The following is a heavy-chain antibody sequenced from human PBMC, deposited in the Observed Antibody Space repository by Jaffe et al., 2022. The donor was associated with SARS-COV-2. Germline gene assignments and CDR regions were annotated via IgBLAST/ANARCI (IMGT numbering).Heavy chain of an antibody. J-gene: IGHJ3*02. Sequence: QVQLVESGGGVVQPGRSLRLSCAASGFTFSSYGMHWVRQAPGKGLEWVAVIWYDGSNKYYADSVKGRFTISRDNSKNTLYLQMNSLRAEDTAVYYCAREGGYGGNYDAFDIWGQGTMVTVSS. D-gene: IGHD4-17*01. CDR3: AREGGYGGNYDAFDI. CDR2: IWYDGSNK. CDR1: GFTFSSYG. V-gene: IGHV3-33*01.